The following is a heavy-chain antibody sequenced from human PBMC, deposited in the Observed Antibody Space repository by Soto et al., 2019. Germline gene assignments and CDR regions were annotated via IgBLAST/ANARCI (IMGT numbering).Heavy chain of an antibody. CDR3: ARSGSGGLFWFDP. D-gene: IGHD3-10*01. V-gene: IGHV4-34*01. CDR2: INHSGST. Sequence: QVQLQQWGAGLLKPSETLSLTCAVYGGSFSGYYWSWIRQPPGKGLEWIGEINHSGSTNYNPSLKSRVTISVDTSKTQFSLKLSSVTAADTAVYYCARSGSGGLFWFDPWGQGTLVTVSS. J-gene: IGHJ5*02. CDR1: GGSFSGYY.